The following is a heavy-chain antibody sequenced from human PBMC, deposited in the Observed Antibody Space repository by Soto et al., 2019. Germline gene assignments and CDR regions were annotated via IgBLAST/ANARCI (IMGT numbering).Heavy chain of an antibody. V-gene: IGHV3-23*01. Sequence: GGSLRLSCAASGFTFNNYAMSWVRQAPGKGLEWVSAISANGQGIYYADSVKGRFIISRDNSKNTLFLQMNSLRADDTAVYYCAKDQASGQGSFDSWGQGTLVTVSS. CDR1: GFTFNNYA. CDR3: AKDQASGQGSFDS. J-gene: IGHJ4*02. CDR2: ISANGQGI.